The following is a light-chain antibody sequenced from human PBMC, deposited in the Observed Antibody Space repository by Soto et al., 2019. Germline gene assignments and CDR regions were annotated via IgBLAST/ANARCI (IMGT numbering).Light chain of an antibody. CDR3: QQRTNWPPLYA. Sequence: EIVLTQSPATLSLSPGERATLSCRASQSIRTSLAWYQQKPGQAPRLLIYDASNRATGIPARFSDSGSGTDFTLTISSLEPEDFAVYYCQQRTNWPPLYAFGQGTKLEIK. J-gene: IGKJ2*01. CDR2: DAS. CDR1: QSIRTS. V-gene: IGKV3-11*01.